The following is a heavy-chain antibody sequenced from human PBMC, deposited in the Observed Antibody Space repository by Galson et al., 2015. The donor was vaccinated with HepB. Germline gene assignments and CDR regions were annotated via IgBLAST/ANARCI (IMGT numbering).Heavy chain of an antibody. J-gene: IGHJ4*02. Sequence: SVKVSCKASGGTFSSYAISWVRQAPGQGLEWMGRIIPILGIANYAQKFQGRVTITADKSTSTAYMELSSLRSEDTAVYYCARDIGQHHRPIAAAGTGLRDYWGQGTLVTVSS. CDR3: ARDIGQHHRPIAAAGTGLRDY. CDR1: GGTFSSYA. D-gene: IGHD6-13*01. V-gene: IGHV1-69*04. CDR2: IIPILGIA.